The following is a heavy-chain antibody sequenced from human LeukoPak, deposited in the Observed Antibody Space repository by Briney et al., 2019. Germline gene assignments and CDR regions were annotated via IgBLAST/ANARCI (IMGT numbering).Heavy chain of an antibody. Sequence: GGSLRLSCAASGFTVSSNYMSWVRQAPGKGLVWVSVIYSGGSTYYADSVKGRFTISRDNPKNTLYLQMNSLRAEDTAVYYCARDQSDTMAADYWGLGTLVTVSS. CDR3: ARDQSDTMAADY. CDR2: IYSGGST. D-gene: IGHD3-10*01. V-gene: IGHV3-53*01. CDR1: GFTVSSNY. J-gene: IGHJ4*02.